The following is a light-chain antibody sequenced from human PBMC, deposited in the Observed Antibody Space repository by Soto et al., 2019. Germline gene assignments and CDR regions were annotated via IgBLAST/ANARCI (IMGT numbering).Light chain of an antibody. CDR1: QNIRNY. V-gene: IGKV1-39*01. J-gene: IGKJ2*01. Sequence: DIQMTQSPSSLSASVGDRVTITCGESQNIRNYLNWYFQRPGKMPNLLVFAASNLRSGVPARFSGSGSGTVFTLTINSLQPEDFATYYCQQIHSTTSYTFGQGTRVDIK. CDR3: QQIHSTTSYT. CDR2: AAS.